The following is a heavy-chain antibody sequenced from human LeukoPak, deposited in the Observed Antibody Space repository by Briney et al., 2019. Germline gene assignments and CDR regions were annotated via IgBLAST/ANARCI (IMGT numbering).Heavy chain of an antibody. Sequence: GGSLRLSCEASGFTFSNYAMSWVRQAPGKGLEWVSSISGSSDNTNYADSVKGRFTISRDNSKNILYLQMNSLRAEDTAVYYCARGYCSSTSCYTDFDYWGQGTLVTVSS. CDR1: GFTFSNYA. CDR2: ISGSSDNT. CDR3: ARGYCSSTSCYTDFDY. J-gene: IGHJ4*02. D-gene: IGHD2-2*02. V-gene: IGHV3-23*01.